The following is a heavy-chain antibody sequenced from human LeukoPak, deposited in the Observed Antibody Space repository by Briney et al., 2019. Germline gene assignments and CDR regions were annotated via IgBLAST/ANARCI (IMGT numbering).Heavy chain of an antibody. V-gene: IGHV3-21*01. J-gene: IGHJ4*02. CDR2: ISSSSSYI. Sequence: GGSLRPSCAASGFTFSSYSMNWVRQAPGKGLEWVSSISSSSSYIYYADSVKGRFTISRDNAKNSLYLQMNSLRAEDTAVYYCARDSSIAAAGFFDYWGQGTLVTVSS. D-gene: IGHD6-13*01. CDR1: GFTFSSYS. CDR3: ARDSSIAAAGFFDY.